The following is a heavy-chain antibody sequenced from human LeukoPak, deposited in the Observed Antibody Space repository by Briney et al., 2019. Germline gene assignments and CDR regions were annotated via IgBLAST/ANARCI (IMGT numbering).Heavy chain of an antibody. V-gene: IGHV4-59*08. D-gene: IGHD7-27*01. CDR2: IYYSGST. CDR3: ARQRLRSSGDDFDY. Sequence: SSESLSLTCTVSGGSISSYYWSWIRQPPGKGLEWIGYIYYSGSTNYNPSLKSRVTISVDTSKNQFSLKLSSVTAADTAVYYCARQRLRSSGDDFDYWGQGTLVTVSS. J-gene: IGHJ4*02. CDR1: GGSISSYY.